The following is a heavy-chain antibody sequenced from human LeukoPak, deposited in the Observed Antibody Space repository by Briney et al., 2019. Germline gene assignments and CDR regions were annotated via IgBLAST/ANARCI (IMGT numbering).Heavy chain of an antibody. CDR2: LYDSGST. V-gene: IGHV4-59*08. CDR1: GGSIISDS. D-gene: IGHD3-10*01. CDR3: ARRGRSPGFAGKFTHYYYMDV. J-gene: IGHJ6*03. Sequence: PSEPLSLTCTVSGGSIISDSWTWIRQPPGKELEWIGYLYDSGSTKYNPSLKSRVTISLDTSKSQFSLKVTSVTAADTAVYFCARRGRSPGFAGKFTHYYYMDVWGEGTAVTVSS.